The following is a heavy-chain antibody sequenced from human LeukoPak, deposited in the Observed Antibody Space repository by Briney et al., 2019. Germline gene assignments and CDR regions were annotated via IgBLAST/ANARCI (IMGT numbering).Heavy chain of an antibody. CDR3: ARQASRDFWSGNSGLRRVFERAKWYFDL. V-gene: IGHV4-34*01. CDR1: GGSFSGYY. CDR2: INHSGST. J-gene: IGHJ2*01. D-gene: IGHD3-3*01. Sequence: PSETLSLTCAVYGGSFSGYYWSWIRQPPGKGLEWIGEINHSGSTNYNPSLKSRVTISVDTSKNQFSLKLSSVTAADTAMYYCARQASRDFWSGNSGLRRVFERAKWYFDLWGRGTQVTVSS.